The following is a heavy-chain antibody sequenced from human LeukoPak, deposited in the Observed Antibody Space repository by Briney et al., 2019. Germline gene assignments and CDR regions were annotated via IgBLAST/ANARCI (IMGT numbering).Heavy chain of an antibody. CDR1: GFTFSSYE. D-gene: IGHD2-15*01. Sequence: GGSLRLSCAASGFTFSSYEMNWVRQAPGKGLEWVANIDQDGSEKYYAESVKGRFTISRDNAKNSLYLQINSLRADDTAVYYCARPELPGWSVLFDFWGQGTLVTVSS. J-gene: IGHJ4*02. CDR3: ARPELPGWSVLFDF. V-gene: IGHV3-7*01. CDR2: IDQDGSEK.